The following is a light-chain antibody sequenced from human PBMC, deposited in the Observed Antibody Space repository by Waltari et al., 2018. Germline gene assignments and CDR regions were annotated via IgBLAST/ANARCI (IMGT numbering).Light chain of an antibody. CDR3: QSYDSRLSGVV. Sequence: QSVLTQPHSVSGAPGQRFTISCTGSSSNIGANFNVHLYQKFPGTAPKVLIIINNNRPSGVSARFSGSKSGTSASLAITGLQAEDEADYYCQSYDSRLSGVVFGGGTKLTVL. J-gene: IGLJ2*01. V-gene: IGLV1-40*01. CDR1: SSNIGANFN. CDR2: INN.